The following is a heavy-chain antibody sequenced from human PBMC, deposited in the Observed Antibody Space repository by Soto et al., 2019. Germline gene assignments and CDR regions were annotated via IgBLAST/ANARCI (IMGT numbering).Heavy chain of an antibody. Sequence: SVKVSFKASGGTFSSYAISWVRQAPGQGLEWMGGIIPIFGTANYAQKFQGRVTITADESTSTAYMELSSLRSEDTAFFFCAREKGSGWSAFDILGQGTMVT. J-gene: IGHJ3*02. D-gene: IGHD6-19*01. CDR1: GGTFSSYA. V-gene: IGHV1-69*13. CDR3: AREKGSGWSAFDI. CDR2: IIPIFGTA.